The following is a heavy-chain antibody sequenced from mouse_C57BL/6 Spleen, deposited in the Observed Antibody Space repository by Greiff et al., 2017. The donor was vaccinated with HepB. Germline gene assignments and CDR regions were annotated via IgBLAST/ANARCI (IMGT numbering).Heavy chain of an antibody. J-gene: IGHJ2*01. CDR3: TRDSGGSSYFDY. D-gene: IGHD1-1*01. V-gene: IGHV5-9-1*02. CDR1: GFTFSSYA. Sequence: EVKVEESGEGLVKPGGSLKLSCAASGFTFSSYAMSWVRQTPEKRLEWVAYISSGGDYIYYADTVKGRFTISRDNARNTLYLQMSSLKSEDTAMYYCTRDSGGSSYFDYWGQGTTLTVSS. CDR2: ISSGGDYI.